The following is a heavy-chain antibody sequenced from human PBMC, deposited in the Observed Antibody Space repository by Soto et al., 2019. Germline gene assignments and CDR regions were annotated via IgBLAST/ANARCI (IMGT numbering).Heavy chain of an antibody. CDR2: IKPISDIT. CDR3: ARDPSTINKLIGVWFDP. CDR1: GDTFGRFT. D-gene: IGHD4-4*01. J-gene: IGHJ5*02. Sequence: ASVKVSCKASGDTFGRFTINWVRQAPGQGLEWMGGIKPISDITNYAQRFQGRVTFTADASTSTVYLELSSLRSEDTAMYYCARDPSTINKLIGVWFDPWGQGTLVTVSS. V-gene: IGHV1-69*13.